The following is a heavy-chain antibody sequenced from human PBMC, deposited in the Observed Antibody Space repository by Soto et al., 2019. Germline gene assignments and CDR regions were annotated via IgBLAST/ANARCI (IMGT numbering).Heavy chain of an antibody. CDR2: IKPISDIT. CDR3: ARDPSTINKLIGVWFDP. CDR1: GDTFGRFT. D-gene: IGHD4-4*01. J-gene: IGHJ5*02. Sequence: ASVKVSCKASGDTFGRFTINWVRQAPGQGLEWMGGIKPISDITNYAQRFQGRVTFTADASTSTVYLELSSLRSEDTAMYYCARDPSTINKLIGVWFDPWGQGTLVTVSS. V-gene: IGHV1-69*13.